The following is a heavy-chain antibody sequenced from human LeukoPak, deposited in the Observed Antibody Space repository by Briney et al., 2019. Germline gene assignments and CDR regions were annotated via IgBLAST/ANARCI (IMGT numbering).Heavy chain of an antibody. CDR3: ARDLGYGYNLSY. J-gene: IGHJ4*02. CDR1: GFIFSAYI. Sequence: KTGGSLRLSCAASGFIFSAYIMDWVRQAPGKGLEWVSSISSSSSYIYYADSVKGRFTISRDNAKNSLYLQMNSLRAEDTAVYYCARDLGYGYNLSYWGQGTLVTVSS. CDR2: ISSSSSYI. D-gene: IGHD5-24*01. V-gene: IGHV3-21*04.